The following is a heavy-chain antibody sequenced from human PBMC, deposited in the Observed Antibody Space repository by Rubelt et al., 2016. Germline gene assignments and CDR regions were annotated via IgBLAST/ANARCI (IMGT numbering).Heavy chain of an antibody. CDR2: INNIGVVT. V-gene: IGHV1-46*03. D-gene: IGHD1-26*01. CDR1: GYILISYY. CDR3: TRTSGNYAIDY. Sequence: QVQLVQFGAEVKKPGASVKVSCKASGYILISYYMHWVRQDPGQGLERMGTINNIGVVTRYAQKVKSILTMTRHTSTRTVDMELRSLRTEDTAVDYCTRTSGNYAIDYWGQGTLVTVSS. J-gene: IGHJ4*02.